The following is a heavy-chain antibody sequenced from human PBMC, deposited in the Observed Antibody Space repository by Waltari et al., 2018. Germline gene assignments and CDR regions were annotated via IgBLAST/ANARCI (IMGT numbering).Heavy chain of an antibody. V-gene: IGHV3-74*01. Sequence: EVQLVESGGGLVQPGGSLRLSWAASGFTFSNYWMHWVRQAPGKGLVSVSQISTDGSITNYADSVKGRFTISRDNAENTLSLQMHSLRAEDTAVYYCVKYSSSFLGDCWGQGTLVTVSS. CDR1: GFTFSNYW. CDR2: ISTDGSIT. CDR3: VKYSSSFLGDC. J-gene: IGHJ4*02. D-gene: IGHD6-19*01.